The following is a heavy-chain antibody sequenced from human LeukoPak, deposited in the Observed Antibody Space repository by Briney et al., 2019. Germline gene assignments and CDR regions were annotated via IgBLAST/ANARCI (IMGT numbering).Heavy chain of an antibody. CDR1: GFTFSSRA. J-gene: IGHJ4*02. Sequence: GGSLRLSCEASGFTFSSRAMHWVRQTPGKGLEWVAVISHDGSKEYYRDSVEGRFTISRDKSTSTLYLQMNSLRREDTAVYYCARDRGYFLDTSTSWIHDYWGQGTLVIVSS. V-gene: IGHV3-30*04. CDR3: ARDRGYFLDTSTSWIHDY. D-gene: IGHD3-22*01. CDR2: ISHDGSKE.